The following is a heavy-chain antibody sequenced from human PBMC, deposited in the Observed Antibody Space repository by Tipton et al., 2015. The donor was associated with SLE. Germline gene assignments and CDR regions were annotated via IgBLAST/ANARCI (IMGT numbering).Heavy chain of an antibody. Sequence: TLSLTCTVSGGSISNYYWSWIRQPPGKGLEWIGYIYYSGSTNYNPSLKSRVTISVDTSKNQFSLKLSSVTAADTAVYYCAREGLRSYEIWGQGTMVTVSS. J-gene: IGHJ3*02. CDR2: IYYSGST. V-gene: IGHV4-59*01. CDR1: GGSISNYY. CDR3: AREGLRSYEI. D-gene: IGHD5-24*01.